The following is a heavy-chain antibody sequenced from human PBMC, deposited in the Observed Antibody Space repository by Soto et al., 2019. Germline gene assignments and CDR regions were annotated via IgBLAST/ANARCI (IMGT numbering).Heavy chain of an antibody. CDR3: ARTYYDFWSGYSQPNYYYYGMDV. CDR1: GFSLSTSGMC. V-gene: IGHV2-70*01. CDR2: IDWDDDK. Sequence: ESGPTLVNPTQTLTLTCTFSGFSLSTSGMCVSWIRQPPGKALEWLALIDWDDDKCYSTSLKTRLTISKDTSKNQVVLTMTNMDPVDTATYYCARTYYDFWSGYSQPNYYYYGMDVWGQGTTVTVSS. D-gene: IGHD3-3*01. J-gene: IGHJ6*02.